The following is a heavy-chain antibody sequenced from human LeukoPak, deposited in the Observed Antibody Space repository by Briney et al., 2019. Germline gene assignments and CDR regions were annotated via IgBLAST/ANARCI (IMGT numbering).Heavy chain of an antibody. D-gene: IGHD1-26*01. Sequence: SETLSLTCTVSGGSISSSSYYWRWIRQPAGKGLEWIGRIYTSGSTNYNPSLKSRVTISVDTSKNQFSLKLSSVTAADTAVYYCARDGWAVVGHYFDYWGQGTLVTVSS. CDR3: ARDGWAVVGHYFDY. V-gene: IGHV4-61*02. J-gene: IGHJ4*02. CDR1: GGSISSSSYY. CDR2: IYTSGST.